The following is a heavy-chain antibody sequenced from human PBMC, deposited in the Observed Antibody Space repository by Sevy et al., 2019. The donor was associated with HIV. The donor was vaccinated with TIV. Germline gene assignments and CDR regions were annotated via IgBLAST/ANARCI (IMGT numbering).Heavy chain of an antibody. CDR2: IYSGGST. CDR3: ARDVRYCSGGSCYNWFDP. V-gene: IGHV3-53*01. D-gene: IGHD2-15*01. Sequence: GGSLRLSCAASGFTVSSNYMSWVRQAPGKGLERVSVIYSGGSTYYADSVKGRFTISRDNSKNTLYLQMNSLRAEDTAVYYCARDVRYCSGGSCYNWFDPWGQGTLVTVSS. J-gene: IGHJ5*02. CDR1: GFTVSSNY.